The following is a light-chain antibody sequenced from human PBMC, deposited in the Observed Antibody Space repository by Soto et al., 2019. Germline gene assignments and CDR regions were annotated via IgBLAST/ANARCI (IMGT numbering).Light chain of an antibody. CDR3: KQYDSYPYP. Sequence: DIQMTQSPSTLSASVGDRVTITCRASQSISTWLAWYQQKPGKAPKVLIYKASSLETGVPPRFSGSGSGTEFPLTISSLQPGDFATYYSKQYDSYPYPFGQGTKLKIK. CDR2: KAS. CDR1: QSISTW. V-gene: IGKV1-5*03. J-gene: IGKJ2*01.